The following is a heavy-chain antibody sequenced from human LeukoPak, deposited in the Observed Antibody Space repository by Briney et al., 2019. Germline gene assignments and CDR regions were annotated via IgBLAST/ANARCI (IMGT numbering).Heavy chain of an antibody. J-gene: IGHJ5*02. Sequence: ASVKVSCKASGYTFTSYDITWVRPATGQGLEWMGWMNPNSGNTGYAQKFQGRVTMTRNTSISTAYMELSSLRSEDTAVYYCARGDYGGNSGNWFDPWGQGTLVTVSS. V-gene: IGHV1-8*01. CDR3: ARGDYGGNSGNWFDP. D-gene: IGHD4-23*01. CDR2: MNPNSGNT. CDR1: GYTFTSYD.